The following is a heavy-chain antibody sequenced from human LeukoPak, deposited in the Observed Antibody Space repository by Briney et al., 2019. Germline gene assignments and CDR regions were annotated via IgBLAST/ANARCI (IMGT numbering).Heavy chain of an antibody. CDR2: IFYSGTT. CDR1: GGSFSGYY. Sequence: SETLSLTCAVYGGSFSGYYWSWIRQPPGRGLEWIGFIFYSGTTYYNPSLKTRITMSIDTSKNQFSLDLSSVTAADTAVYYCARLTWGLLYRGMDVWGRGTTVTVSS. D-gene: IGHD2-21*02. CDR3: ARLTWGLLYRGMDV. V-gene: IGHV4-34*10. J-gene: IGHJ6*02.